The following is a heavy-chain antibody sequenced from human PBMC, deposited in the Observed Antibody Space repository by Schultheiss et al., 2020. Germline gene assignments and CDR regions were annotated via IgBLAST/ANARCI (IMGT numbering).Heavy chain of an antibody. CDR2: ISGSGGST. V-gene: IGHV3-23*01. D-gene: IGHD2-2*01. J-gene: IGHJ6*02. CDR1: GFTFSSYA. Sequence: GGSLRLSCAASGFTFSSYAMSWVRQAPGKGLEWVSGISGSGGSTYYADSVKGRFTISRDNSKNTLYLQMNSLRAEDTAVYYCAKPPVPAATVYYYGMDVWGQGTTVTVAS. CDR3: AKPPVPAATVYYYGMDV.